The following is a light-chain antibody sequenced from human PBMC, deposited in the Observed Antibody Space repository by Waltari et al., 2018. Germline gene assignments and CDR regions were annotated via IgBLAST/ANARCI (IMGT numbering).Light chain of an antibody. CDR3: CTFTSSGTWV. CDR1: SDVGNYHL. J-gene: IGLJ2*01. Sequence: QSALTQPASVSGSPGQSITISCTSDVGNYHLVSWYQQRPGTAPKLKIYGATNRPSGVSDRFSGSKSVNPASLTISGLQAEDEADYYCCTFTSSGTWVFGGGTKLTVL. CDR2: GAT. V-gene: IGLV2-23*01.